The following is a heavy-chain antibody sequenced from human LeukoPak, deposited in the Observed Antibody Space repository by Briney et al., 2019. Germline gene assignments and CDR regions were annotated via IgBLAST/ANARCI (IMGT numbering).Heavy chain of an antibody. CDR2: INHSGST. CDR3: ARHDYYDSSGQI. CDR1: GGSFSGYY. D-gene: IGHD3-22*01. Sequence: PSETLSLTCAVYGGSFSGYYWSWIRQPPGKVLEWIGEINHSGSTNYNPSLKSRVTISVDTSKNQFSLKLSSVTAADTAVYYCARHDYYDSSGQIWGQGTMVTVSS. V-gene: IGHV4-34*01. J-gene: IGHJ3*02.